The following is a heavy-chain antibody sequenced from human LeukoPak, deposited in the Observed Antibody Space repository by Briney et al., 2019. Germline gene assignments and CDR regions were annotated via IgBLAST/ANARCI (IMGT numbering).Heavy chain of an antibody. D-gene: IGHD2/OR15-2a*01. CDR2: ISSDGRST. CDR3: GNTNRLDY. Sequence: GGSLRLSCAASGFTFGSYWMHWVRHAPGKGPVWVSRISSDGRSTIYADSEKGGLTISRDNAKHTVYLQMNSLRVEHTAVYYCGNTNRLDYWGQGTLATVSS. J-gene: IGHJ4*02. CDR1: GFTFGSYW. V-gene: IGHV3-74*01.